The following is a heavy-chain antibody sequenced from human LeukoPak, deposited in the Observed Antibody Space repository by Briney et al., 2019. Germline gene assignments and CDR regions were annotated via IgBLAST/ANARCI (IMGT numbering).Heavy chain of an antibody. J-gene: IGHJ4*02. CDR2: IIPIFGTA. D-gene: IGHD6-13*01. CDR1: GGTFSSYA. CDR3: ARPPPYSSSYYDY. V-gene: IGHV1-69*01. Sequence: SVKVSCKASGGTFSSYAISWVRQAPGQGLEWMGGIIPIFGTANYAQKFQGRVTITADESTSTDYMELSSLRSEDTAVYYCARPPPYSSSYYDYWGQGTLVTVSS.